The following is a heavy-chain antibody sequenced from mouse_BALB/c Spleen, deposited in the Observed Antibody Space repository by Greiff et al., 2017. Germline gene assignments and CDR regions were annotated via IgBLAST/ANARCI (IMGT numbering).Heavy chain of an antibody. CDR1: GFTFSDYY. CDR3: ARVLGQGYWYFDV. D-gene: IGHD4-1*01. CDR2: ISDGGSYT. V-gene: IGHV5-4*02. Sequence: EVMLVESGGGLVKPGGSLKLSCAASGFTFSDYYMYWVRQTPEKRLEWVATISDGGSYTYYPDSVKGRFTISRDNAKNNLYLQMSSLKSEDTAMYYCARVLGQGYWYFDVWGAGTTVTVSS. J-gene: IGHJ1*01.